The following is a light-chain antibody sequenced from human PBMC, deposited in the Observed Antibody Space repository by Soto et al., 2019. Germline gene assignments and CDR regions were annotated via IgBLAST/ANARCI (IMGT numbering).Light chain of an antibody. CDR2: GAS. V-gene: IGKV3-15*01. J-gene: IGKJ1*01. Sequence: EIVMTQSPDTLSVSPGERATLSCRASQSVGSKLAWYQQKPGQAPRLLIYGASSRATGIPARFSGSGSGTEFTLTISSLQSEDSAVYFCQQYNNWPRTFGQGTKVDIK. CDR1: QSVGSK. CDR3: QQYNNWPRT.